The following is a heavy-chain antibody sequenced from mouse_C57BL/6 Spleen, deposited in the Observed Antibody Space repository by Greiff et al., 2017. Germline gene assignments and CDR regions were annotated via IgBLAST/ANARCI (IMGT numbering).Heavy chain of an antibody. V-gene: IGHV3-8*01. Sequence: DVHLVESGPGLAKPSQTLSLTCSVTGYSITSDYWNWIRKFPGNKLEYMGYISYSGSTYYNPSPKSRISITRDTSKNQYYLQLNSVTTEDTATYYCARWHDYDGGYFDYWGQGTTLTVSS. CDR3: ARWHDYDGGYFDY. J-gene: IGHJ2*01. CDR2: ISYSGST. D-gene: IGHD2-4*01. CDR1: GYSITSDY.